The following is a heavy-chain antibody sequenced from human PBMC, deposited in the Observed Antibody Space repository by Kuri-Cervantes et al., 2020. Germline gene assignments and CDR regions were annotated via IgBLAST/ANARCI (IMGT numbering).Heavy chain of an antibody. Sequence: GESLKISCTASGFTFGDYAMSWVRQAPGKGLEWVSGINWNGGSTGYADSVKGRFTISRDNAKNSLYLQMNSLRAEDTALYHCARDPGYSSGWYPHWYFDLWGRGTLVTVSS. J-gene: IGHJ2*01. D-gene: IGHD6-19*01. CDR1: GFTFGDYA. V-gene: IGHV3-20*01. CDR2: INWNGGST. CDR3: ARDPGYSSGWYPHWYFDL.